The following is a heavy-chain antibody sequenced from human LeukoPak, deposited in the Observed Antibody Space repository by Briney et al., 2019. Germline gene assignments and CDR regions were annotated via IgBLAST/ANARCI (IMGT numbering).Heavy chain of an antibody. J-gene: IGHJ4*02. CDR1: GGSISTYF. D-gene: IGHD6-19*01. V-gene: IGHV4-59*12. CDR3: ARGETYSSGWPYFDY. CDR2: IYHDGST. Sequence: SETLSLTCTVSGGSISTYFWSWIRQPPGKGLEWIGYIYHDGSTNYNPSLNRRVAISVDTSQNEFSLKLTSVTAADTAVYYCARGETYSSGWPYFDYWDQGTLVTVSS.